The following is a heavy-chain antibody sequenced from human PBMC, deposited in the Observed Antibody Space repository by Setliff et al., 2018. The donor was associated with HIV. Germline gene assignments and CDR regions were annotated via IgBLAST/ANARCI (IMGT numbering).Heavy chain of an antibody. CDR3: ARPSHVYGDNGPLGY. CDR2: MNPSTGEI. CDR1: GYSFTGYD. J-gene: IGHJ4*02. V-gene: IGHV1-8*01. D-gene: IGHD2-21*01. Sequence: ASVKVSCKASGYSFTGYDINWVRQATGQGLEWMAWMNPSTGEIGYAQKFQGRLTMTRDSSISTAYMELRGLRSEDTAIYYCARPSHVYGDNGPLGYWGQGTLVTVSS.